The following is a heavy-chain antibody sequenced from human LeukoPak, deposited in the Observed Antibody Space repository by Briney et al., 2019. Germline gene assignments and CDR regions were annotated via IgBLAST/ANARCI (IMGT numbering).Heavy chain of an antibody. D-gene: IGHD3-22*01. CDR2: ISGSGGSI. CDR3: ARGTNYYDRSGYFPDY. CDR1: GFTFSGYA. J-gene: IGHJ4*02. Sequence: GGSLRLSCAASGFTFSGYAMSWVRQAPGKGLEWVSAISGSGGSIYYTDSVKGRFTISRDNSKNTLYLQMNSLRAEDTAVYYCARGTNYYDRSGYFPDYWGQGTLVTVSS. V-gene: IGHV3-23*01.